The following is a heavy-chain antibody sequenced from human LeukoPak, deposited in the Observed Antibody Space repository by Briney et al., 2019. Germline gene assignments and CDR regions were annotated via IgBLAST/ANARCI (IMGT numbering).Heavy chain of an antibody. J-gene: IGHJ5*02. D-gene: IGHD4-17*01. CDR1: GYTFTSYY. Sequence: ASVKVSCKASGYTFTSYYMHWVRQAPGQGLEWMGITNPSGGSTSYAQKFQGRVTMTRDTSTSTVYMELSSLRSEDPAVYYCARDVGLRRNWFDPWGQGTLVTVSS. CDR3: ARDVGLRRNWFDP. CDR2: TNPSGGST. V-gene: IGHV1-46*01.